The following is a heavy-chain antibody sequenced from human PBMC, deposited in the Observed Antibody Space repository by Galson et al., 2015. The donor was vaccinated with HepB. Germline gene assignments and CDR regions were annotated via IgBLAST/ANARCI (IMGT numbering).Heavy chain of an antibody. J-gene: IGHJ6*02. CDR1: GFTFSDKY. D-gene: IGHD6-13*01. Sequence: SLRLSCAASGFTFSDKYLSWIRQTPGKGLEWVSYISGTGTIIYHADSVKGRFTISRDNAKNSLYLQMSSLRAEDTAVYYCAKFTSSWNVGGGDYGMDVWGQGTTVTVSS. V-gene: IGHV3-11*01. CDR3: AKFTSSWNVGGGDYGMDV. CDR2: ISGTGTII.